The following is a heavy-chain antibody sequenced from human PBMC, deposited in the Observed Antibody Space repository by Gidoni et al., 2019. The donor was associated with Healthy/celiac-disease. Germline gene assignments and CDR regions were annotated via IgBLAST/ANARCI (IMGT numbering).Heavy chain of an antibody. CDR2: ISGSGGST. Sequence: EVQLLESGGGLVQTGGSLRRSRADSGFTSRSYAMSWVRQARGKGLDLVSAISGSGGSTYYAVSVKGRFTISRDNSKNTLYLQMHLLRAEDTAVYYCAKGGGDRLGGSYYYGMDVWVQGTTVTVSS. D-gene: IGHD1-26*01. CDR3: AKGGGDRLGGSYYYGMDV. CDR1: GFTSRSYA. J-gene: IGHJ6*02. V-gene: IGHV3-23*01.